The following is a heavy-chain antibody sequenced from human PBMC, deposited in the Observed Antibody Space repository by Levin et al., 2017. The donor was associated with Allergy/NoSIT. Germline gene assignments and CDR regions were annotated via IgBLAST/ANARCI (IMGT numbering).Heavy chain of an antibody. J-gene: IGHJ4*02. CDR1: GYTFTGYY. D-gene: IGHD1-26*01. V-gene: IGHV1-2*02. Sequence: GESLKISCKASGYTFTGYYMHWVRQAPGQGLEWMRWINPNSGGTNYAQKFQGRVTMTRDTSISTAYMELSRLRSDDTAVYYCARAGGGPPAGYWGQGTLVTVSS. CDR2: INPNSGGT. CDR3: ARAGGGPPAGY.